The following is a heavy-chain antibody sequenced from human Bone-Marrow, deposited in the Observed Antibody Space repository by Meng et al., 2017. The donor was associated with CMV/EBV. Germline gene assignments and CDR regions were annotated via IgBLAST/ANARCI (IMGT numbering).Heavy chain of an antibody. J-gene: IGHJ6*02. CDR3: ARDSSTWRNYYYYGMDV. D-gene: IGHD2-15*01. CDR2: IKQDGSEK. V-gene: IGHV3-7*01. CDR1: GFTFSSYW. Sequence: GESLKISCAASGFTFSSYWMSWVRQAPGRGLEWVANIKQDGSEKHYVDSLRGRFTISRDNAMNSLYLQMNSLRAEDTATYYCARDSSTWRNYYYYGMDVWGQGTTVTVS.